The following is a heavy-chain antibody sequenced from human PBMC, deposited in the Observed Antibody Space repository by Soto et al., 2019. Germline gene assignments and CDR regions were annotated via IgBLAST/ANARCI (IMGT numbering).Heavy chain of an antibody. CDR3: VRDVPAAGTDWFDP. CDR2: LHSTGAT. D-gene: IGHD6-13*01. J-gene: IGHJ5*02. CDR1: GGSINNYW. Sequence: SETLSLTCTVSGGSINNYWWSWIRQAADKRLEWIGRLHSTGATNYNPSLRSRVTMSVDKSRNQFSLNLASVTAADTAVYYCVRDVPAAGTDWFDPWGQGTLVTVSS. V-gene: IGHV4-4*07.